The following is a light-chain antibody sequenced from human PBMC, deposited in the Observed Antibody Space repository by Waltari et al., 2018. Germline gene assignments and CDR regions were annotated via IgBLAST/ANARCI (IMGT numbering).Light chain of an antibody. J-gene: IGKJ1*01. V-gene: IGKV3-20*01. Sequence: EIVLTQPPGSLSSSPGERVTLSCRASQSVSRHLAWYQQKPGQAPRRLIFGASNRATGIPDRFSGSESETDFSLTSSRLEPEDCAVYYCQHYVRLPATFGRGTKVEIK. CDR1: QSVSRH. CDR2: GAS. CDR3: QHYVRLPAT.